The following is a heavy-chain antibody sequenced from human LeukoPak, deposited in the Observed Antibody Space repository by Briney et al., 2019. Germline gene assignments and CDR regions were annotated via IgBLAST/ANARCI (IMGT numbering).Heavy chain of an antibody. CDR1: GYSISSGYY. D-gene: IGHD3-22*01. CDR3: ARHEYYDSRGSHYYSYYYMDV. Sequence: SETLSLTCTVSGYSISSGYYWGWTRQSPGKGLRWIGGIYHSGSTYYNSSLKSRVTISVDTSKNQFSLKLSSVTAADTAVYYCARHEYYDSRGSHYYSYYYMDVWGKGTTVTVSS. J-gene: IGHJ6*03. V-gene: IGHV4-38-2*02. CDR2: IYHSGST.